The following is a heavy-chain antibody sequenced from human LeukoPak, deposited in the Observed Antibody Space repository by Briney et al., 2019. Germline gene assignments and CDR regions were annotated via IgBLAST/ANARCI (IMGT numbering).Heavy chain of an antibody. CDR1: GFTFDDYA. V-gene: IGHV3-43D*03. D-gene: IGHD6-13*01. CDR3: AKSSSMSGAAAGYEYFQH. J-gene: IGHJ1*01. Sequence: PGGSLRLSCAASGFTFDDYAMHWVRQAPGKGLEWVSLISWDGGSTYYADSVKGRFTISRDNSKNSLYLQMNSLRAEDTALYYCAKSSSMSGAAAGYEYFQHWGQGTLVTVSS. CDR2: ISWDGGST.